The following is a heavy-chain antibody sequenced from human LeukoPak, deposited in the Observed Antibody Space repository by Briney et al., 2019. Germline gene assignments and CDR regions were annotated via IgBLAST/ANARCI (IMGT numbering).Heavy chain of an antibody. Sequence: GGSLRLSCAASGFDFSSYGMHWVRQAPGKGLEWVAYIHYDSTTEDYADSVQGRFTISRDNAKNSLYLQMNSLRAEDTAVYYCAKAGWYWQLGYWGQGTLVTVSS. CDR1: GFDFSSYG. CDR2: IHYDSTTE. V-gene: IGHV3-30*02. D-gene: IGHD6-19*01. CDR3: AKAGWYWQLGY. J-gene: IGHJ4*02.